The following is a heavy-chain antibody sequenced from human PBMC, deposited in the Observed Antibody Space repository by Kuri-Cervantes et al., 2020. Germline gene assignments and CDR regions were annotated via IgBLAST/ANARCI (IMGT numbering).Heavy chain of an antibody. CDR2: IYPGDSET. V-gene: IGHV5-51*01. CDR1: GYDFNTYW. CDR3: ARQGGSSSVSTWDAFDI. Sequence: GESLKISCEGSGYDFNTYWIAWVRQMPGKGLEWMGIIYPGDSETRYSPSFQGHVTMSVDKSISTAYLQWRSLKASDTAMYYCARQGGSSSVSTWDAFDIWGPGTMVTVSS. J-gene: IGHJ3*02. D-gene: IGHD3-16*01.